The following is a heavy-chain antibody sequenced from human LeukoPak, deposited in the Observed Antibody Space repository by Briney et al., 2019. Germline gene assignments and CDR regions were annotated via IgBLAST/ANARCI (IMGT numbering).Heavy chain of an antibody. D-gene: IGHD5-24*01. V-gene: IGHV3-23*01. CDR3: AKVGKDNYNYYY. CDR1: GFIFSNYA. J-gene: IGHJ4*02. Sequence: GGSLRLSCEASGFIFSNYAMSWVRQAPGKGLEWVSVISGSDGATYYADSVKGRCTISRDNPKNTLFLQMNSLRAEDTAVYYCAKVGKDNYNYYYWGQGTLVTVS. CDR2: ISGSDGAT.